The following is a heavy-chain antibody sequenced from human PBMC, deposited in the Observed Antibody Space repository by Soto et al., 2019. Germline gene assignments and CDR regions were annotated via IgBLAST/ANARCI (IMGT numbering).Heavy chain of an antibody. Sequence: QVQLVQSGAEVKKPGASVKVSCKASGYTFTSYGISWVRQAPGQGLEWMGWISAYNGNTNYAQKLQGRVTMTTDTSTSTAYMELRSLRSDDAAVYYCARASPSIVATIPLGYWGQGTLVTVSS. CDR1: GYTFTSYG. CDR2: ISAYNGNT. CDR3: ARASPSIVATIPLGY. J-gene: IGHJ4*02. D-gene: IGHD5-12*01. V-gene: IGHV1-18*01.